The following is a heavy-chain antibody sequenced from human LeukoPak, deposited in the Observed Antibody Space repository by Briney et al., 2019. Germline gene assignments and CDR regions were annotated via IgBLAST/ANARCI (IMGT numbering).Heavy chain of an antibody. CDR3: ARVRRSVRGPSTLYYYYGMDV. J-gene: IGHJ6*02. CDR1: GFTFSSYA. D-gene: IGHD3-10*01. V-gene: IGHV3-30-3*01. CDR2: ISYDGSNK. Sequence: GGSLRLSCAASGFTFSSYAMHWVRQAPGKGLEWVAVISYDGSNKYYADSVKGRFTISRDNSKNTLYLQMNSLRAEDTAVYYCARVRRSVRGPSTLYYYYGMDVWGQGTTVTVSS.